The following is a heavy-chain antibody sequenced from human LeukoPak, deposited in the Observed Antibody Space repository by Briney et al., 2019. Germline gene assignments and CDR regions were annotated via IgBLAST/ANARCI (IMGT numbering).Heavy chain of an antibody. D-gene: IGHD3-22*01. CDR1: GGTFSSYA. V-gene: IGHV1-69*05. J-gene: IGHJ4*02. Sequence: SVKVSCKASGGTFSSYAISWVRQAPGQGLEWMGGIIPIFGTANYAQKLQGRVTMTTDTSTSTAYMELRSLRSDDTAVYYCARDAYYDSSGYYYVLDYWGQGTLVTVSS. CDR3: ARDAYYDSSGYYYVLDY. CDR2: IIPIFGTA.